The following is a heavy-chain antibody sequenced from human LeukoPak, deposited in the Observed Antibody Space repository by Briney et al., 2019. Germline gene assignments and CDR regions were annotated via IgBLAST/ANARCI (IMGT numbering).Heavy chain of an antibody. J-gene: IGHJ6*04. D-gene: IGHD3-10*01. CDR1: GGSFSGYY. CDR2: INHSGST. V-gene: IGHV4-34*01. CDR3: ARDFAAGALDV. Sequence: PSETLSLTCAVYGGSFSGYYWSWIRQPPGKGLEWIGEINHSGSTNYNPSLKSRVTISVDTSKNQFSLKLSSVTAADTAVYYCARDFAAGALDVWGKGTTVTISS.